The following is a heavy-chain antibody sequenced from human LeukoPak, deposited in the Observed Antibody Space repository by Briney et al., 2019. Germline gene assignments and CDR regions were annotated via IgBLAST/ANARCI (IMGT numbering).Heavy chain of an antibody. CDR1: GFTFSDYW. CDR2: VGRDGSEK. V-gene: IGHV3-7*01. D-gene: IGHD1-26*01. Sequence: GGSLRLSCAASGFTFSDYWMTWVRQVPGKGLEWVANVGRDGSEKNYVDSVKGRFTIYRDNDKKSLYLEMNSLRVEDTAVYYCAKVGAWELQRVFENWGQGTLVTVSS. CDR3: AKVGAWELQRVFEN. J-gene: IGHJ4*02.